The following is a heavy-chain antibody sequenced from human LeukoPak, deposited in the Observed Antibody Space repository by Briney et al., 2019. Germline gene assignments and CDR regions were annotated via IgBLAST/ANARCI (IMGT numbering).Heavy chain of an antibody. D-gene: IGHD2-2*02. V-gene: IGHV4-61*02. CDR2: IYTSGST. CDR3: ARGTYCSSTSCYTTDAFDI. CDR1: GGSISSGSYY. J-gene: IGHJ3*02. Sequence: SETLSLTCTVSGGSISSGSYYWSWIRQPAGKGLEWIGRIYTSGSTNYNPSLKSRVTISVDTSKDQFSLKLSSVTAADTAVYYCARGTYCSSTSCYTTDAFDIWGQGTMVTVSS.